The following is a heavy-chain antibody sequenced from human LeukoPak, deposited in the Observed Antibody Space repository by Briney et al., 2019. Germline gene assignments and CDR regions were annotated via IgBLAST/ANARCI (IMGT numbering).Heavy chain of an antibody. J-gene: IGHJ4*02. CDR2: IYYSGST. CDR3: ARRAYDYYFDY. CDR1: GVSISSYY. D-gene: IGHD3-16*01. V-gene: IGHV4-59*01. Sequence: SETLSLTCTVSGVSISSYYWSWIRQPPGKGLEWIGYIYYSGSTNYNPSLKSRVTISVDTSKNQFSLKLSSVTAADTAVYYCARRAYDYYFDYWGQGTLVTVS.